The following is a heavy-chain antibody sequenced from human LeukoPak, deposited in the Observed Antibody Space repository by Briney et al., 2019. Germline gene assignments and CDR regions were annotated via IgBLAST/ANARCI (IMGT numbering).Heavy chain of an antibody. Sequence: SETLSLTCTVSGGSISSYYWSWTRQPPGKGLEWIGYIYYSGSTNYNPSLKSRVTISVDTSKNQFSLKLSSVTAADTAVYYCAGHDYGDYSFDYWGQGTLVTVSS. CDR2: IYYSGST. D-gene: IGHD4-17*01. CDR1: GGSISSYY. V-gene: IGHV4-59*08. J-gene: IGHJ4*02. CDR3: AGHDYGDYSFDY.